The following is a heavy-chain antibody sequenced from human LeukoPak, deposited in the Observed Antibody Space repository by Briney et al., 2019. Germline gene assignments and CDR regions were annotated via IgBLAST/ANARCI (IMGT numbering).Heavy chain of an antibody. D-gene: IGHD4-23*01. CDR3: ARARFDDYGGNS. J-gene: IGHJ4*02. V-gene: IGHV1-2*02. Sequence: ASVKVSCKASGYTFTGYYMHWVRQAPGQGLEWMGWINPNSGGTNYAQKFQGRVTMTRDTSISTAYMELSRLRSDDTAVYYCARARFDDYGGNSWGQGTLVTVSS. CDR2: INPNSGGT. CDR1: GYTFTGYY.